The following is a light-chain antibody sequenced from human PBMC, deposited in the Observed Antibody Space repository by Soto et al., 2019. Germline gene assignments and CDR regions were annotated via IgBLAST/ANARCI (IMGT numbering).Light chain of an antibody. CDR3: QQYYSLPLT. Sequence: DIVMTQSPDSLAVSLGERATINCKSSQSVLFTSNNKNYLAWYQQKPGQPPKLLIYWASTRESGVPXRXXGXXXXXXXXLTISSLQADDVAVYYCQQYYSLPLTFGGGTKVEIK. CDR1: QSVLFTSNNKNY. V-gene: IGKV4-1*01. J-gene: IGKJ4*01. CDR2: WAS.